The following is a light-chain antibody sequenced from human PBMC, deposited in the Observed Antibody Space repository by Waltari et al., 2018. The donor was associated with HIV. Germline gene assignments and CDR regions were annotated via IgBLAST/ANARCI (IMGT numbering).Light chain of an antibody. V-gene: IGLV2-8*01. CDR3: VSYAGVANRWV. CDR2: EVV. Sequence: QSALTQPPSASGSPGQSVTISCIGTTSDVGGYDHVSWYQPHPGKAPKILLYEVVKPPSGVPDRFSGSKSGNTASLTVSGLQADDEADYYCVSYAGVANRWVFGGGTKLTVL. J-gene: IGLJ3*02. CDR1: TSDVGGYDH.